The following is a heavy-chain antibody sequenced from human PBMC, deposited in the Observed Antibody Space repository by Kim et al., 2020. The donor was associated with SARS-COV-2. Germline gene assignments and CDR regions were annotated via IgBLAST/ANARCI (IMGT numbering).Heavy chain of an antibody. CDR3: TRLISTSGGYFDY. Sequence: SETLSLTCTVSGGSISSYYWSWIRQPPGKGLEWIGFIFYSGSTNYNPSLKSRVSISVDTSKHQFSLKLSSVTAADTAVYYWTRLISTSGGYFDYWGQGTLVTVSS. V-gene: IGHV4-59*08. CDR1: GGSISSYY. CDR2: IFYSGST. J-gene: IGHJ4*02. D-gene: IGHD3-22*01.